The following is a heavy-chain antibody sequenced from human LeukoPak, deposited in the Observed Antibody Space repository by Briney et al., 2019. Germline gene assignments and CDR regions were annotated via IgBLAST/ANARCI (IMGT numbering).Heavy chain of an antibody. CDR2: INQDGSVK. CDR1: GFTFSDSC. V-gene: IGHV3-7*01. J-gene: IGHJ4*02. Sequence: GGSLRLSCAVSGFTFSDSCMTWVRQTPGKGLEFVANINQDGSVKNYVGSVKGRFTISRDNAKNSLYLQMNSLRADDTAIYYCARDPGSSSFDYWGQGTLVTVSS. D-gene: IGHD6-13*01. CDR3: ARDPGSSSFDY.